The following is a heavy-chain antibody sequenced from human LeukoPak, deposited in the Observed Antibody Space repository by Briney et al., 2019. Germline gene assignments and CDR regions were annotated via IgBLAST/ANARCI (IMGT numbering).Heavy chain of an antibody. CDR3: ATGGKYDPFE. J-gene: IGHJ4*02. CDR1: GFTVSSNS. Sequence: GGSLRLSCAASGFTVSSNSMSWVRQAPGKGLECVSVIYSGGSTYYADSVKGRFTISRATSKNTLYLQMNSLRAEDTAVYYCATGGKYDPFEWGEGTVVTVSS. CDR2: IYSGGST. V-gene: IGHV3-66*01. D-gene: IGHD3-16*01.